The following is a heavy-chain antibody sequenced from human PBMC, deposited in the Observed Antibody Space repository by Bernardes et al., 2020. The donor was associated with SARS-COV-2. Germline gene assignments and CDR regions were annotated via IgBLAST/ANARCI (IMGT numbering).Heavy chain of an antibody. J-gene: IGHJ4*02. CDR3: VRSAFSGGSGYFFDS. V-gene: IGHV3-74*01. CDR2: INTDGRTI. Sequence: GGSLRLSCAASGFTFSSSWIHWVRQVPGKGLVWVSRINTDGRTITYADSVKGRFIISRDNAKNTLYLQMNSLRVEDAAMYYCVRSAFSGGSGYFFDSWGQGTLVTVSS. D-gene: IGHD3-22*01. CDR1: GFTFSSSW.